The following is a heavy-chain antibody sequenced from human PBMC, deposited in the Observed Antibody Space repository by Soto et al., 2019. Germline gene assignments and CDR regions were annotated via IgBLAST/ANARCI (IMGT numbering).Heavy chain of an antibody. V-gene: IGHV3-21*01. CDR1: GFTFSSYS. J-gene: IGHJ4*02. CDR2: ISSSSSYI. Sequence: GGSLRRSCAASGFTFSSYSMNGVRQAPGKGLEWVSSISSSSSYIYYADSVKGRFTISRDNAKNSLYLQMNSLRAEDTAVYYCARDQCGDCYSDYWGQATLVTVPS. CDR3: ARDQCGDCYSDY. D-gene: IGHD2-21*02.